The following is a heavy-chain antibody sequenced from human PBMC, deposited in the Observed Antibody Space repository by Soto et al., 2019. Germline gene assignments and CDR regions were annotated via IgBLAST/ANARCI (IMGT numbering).Heavy chain of an antibody. V-gene: IGHV4-34*01. CDR1: GGSFSGYY. D-gene: IGHD3-9*01. CDR3: AGGLRGYYNGQLKYRYYYGMDV. J-gene: IGHJ6*02. Sequence: QVQLQQWGAGLLKPSETLSLTCAVYGGSFSGYYWSWIRQPPGKGLEWLGEINHSGSTNYNPSLKSRVTISVDTSKNQFSLKLSSVTAADTDVYYCAGGLRGYYNGQLKYRYYYGMDVWGQGTTVTVSS. CDR2: INHSGST.